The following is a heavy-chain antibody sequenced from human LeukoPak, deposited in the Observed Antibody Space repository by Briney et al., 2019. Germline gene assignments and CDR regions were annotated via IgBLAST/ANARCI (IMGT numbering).Heavy chain of an antibody. Sequence: ASVKVSCKASGGTFSSYAISWVRQAPGQGLEWMGRIIPILGIANYAQKFQGRVTITADKSTSTAYMELSSLRSEDTAVYCCARVDCSGGSCYPGAALYYYYGMDVWGQGTTVTVSS. V-gene: IGHV1-69*04. CDR3: ARVDCSGGSCYPGAALYYYYGMDV. CDR2: IIPILGIA. J-gene: IGHJ6*02. CDR1: GGTFSSYA. D-gene: IGHD2-15*01.